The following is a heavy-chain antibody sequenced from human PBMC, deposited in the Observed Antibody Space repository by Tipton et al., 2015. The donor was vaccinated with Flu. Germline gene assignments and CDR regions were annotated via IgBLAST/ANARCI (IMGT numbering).Heavy chain of an antibody. CDR1: GFTFSSYW. CDR3: AKGEFEYPSWVDP. V-gene: IGHV3-74*01. Sequence: SLRLSCATSGFTFSSYWMHWVRQAPGKGLVWVSSISGRGSHTSYADSVKGRFTISRDNSKNTLYLQMNSLRAEDTAVYYCAKGEFEYPSWVDPWGQGTLVTVAS. CDR2: ISGRGSHT. J-gene: IGHJ5*02. D-gene: IGHD2-2*01.